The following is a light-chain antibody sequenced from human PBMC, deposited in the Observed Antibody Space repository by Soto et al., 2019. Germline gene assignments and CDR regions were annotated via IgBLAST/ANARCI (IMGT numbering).Light chain of an antibody. Sequence: QLVLTQSPSASASLGASVKLTGTLSSGHSSYAIAWHQQQPEKGPRYLMKLSSDGSHSKGDGIPDRFSGSSSGAERYLTISSLQSEDEADYYCQTWDTGARVVFGGGTQLTVL. CDR3: QTWDTGARVV. CDR1: SGHSSYA. V-gene: IGLV4-69*01. J-gene: IGLJ2*01. CDR2: LSSDGSH.